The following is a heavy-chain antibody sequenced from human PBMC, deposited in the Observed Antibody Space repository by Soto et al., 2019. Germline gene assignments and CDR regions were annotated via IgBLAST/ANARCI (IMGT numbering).Heavy chain of an antibody. J-gene: IGHJ4*02. D-gene: IGHD6-19*01. CDR1: SASIITEQR. V-gene: IGHV4-4*02. Sequence: QMQLQESGPGLVKPSETLSLTCAVSSASIITEQRWTWVRQPPGKGLEWIGEIHHSGSTNNNPSLRSRVTMSEDKSQNQFSLNLNSVTAADTALYYCARSFGWYAIDHWGQGTLVIVSS. CDR2: IHHSGST. CDR3: ARSFGWYAIDH.